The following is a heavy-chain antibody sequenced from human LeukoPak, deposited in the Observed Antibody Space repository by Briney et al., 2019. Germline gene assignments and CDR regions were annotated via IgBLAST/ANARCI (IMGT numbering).Heavy chain of an antibody. J-gene: IGHJ3*02. CDR1: GGTFSSYA. V-gene: IGHV1-69*13. CDR3: AGEIAATPYAFDI. CDR2: IIPIFGTA. Sequence: GASVKVSCKASGGTFSSYAISWVRQAPGQGLEWMGGIIPIFGTANYAQKFQGRVTITADESTSTAYMELSSLRSEDTAVYYCAGEIAATPYAFDIWGQGTMVTVSS. D-gene: IGHD6-13*01.